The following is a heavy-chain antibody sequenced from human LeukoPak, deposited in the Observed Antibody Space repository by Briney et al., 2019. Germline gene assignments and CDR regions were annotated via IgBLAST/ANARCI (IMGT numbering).Heavy chain of an antibody. J-gene: IGHJ4*02. CDR1: GFTFSNYN. V-gene: IGHV3-21*01. D-gene: IGHD3-22*01. CDR3: ARGSSGYYY. CDR2: ISSSSSFI. Sequence: PGESLRLSCAASGFTFSNYNMNWVRQAPGKGLEWVSSISSSSSFIYYADSVKGRFTISRDNAKNSLYLQMNSLRAEDTAVYYCARGSSGYYYWGQGTLVTVSS.